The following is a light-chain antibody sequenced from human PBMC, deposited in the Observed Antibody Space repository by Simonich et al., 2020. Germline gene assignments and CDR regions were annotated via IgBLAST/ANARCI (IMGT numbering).Light chain of an antibody. CDR1: PSVLYSSNNQNS. CDR3: QQYYSTPWT. CDR2: WAS. V-gene: IGKV4-1*01. J-gene: IGKJ1*01. Sequence: DIVMTQSPDSLAVSLGERATINCKSSPSVLYSSNNQNSLAWYQQKPGQPPTLLIYWASTRESGVPDRYSGSGSGTDFTLTSSSLQAEDVAVYYCQQYYSTPWTFGQGTKVEIK.